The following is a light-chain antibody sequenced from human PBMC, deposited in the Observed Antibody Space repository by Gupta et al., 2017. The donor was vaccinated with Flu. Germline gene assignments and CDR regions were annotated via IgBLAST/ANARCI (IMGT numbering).Light chain of an antibody. CDR3: MQARQAPHT. CDR1: QSLLHSNGYYY. V-gene: IGKV2-28*01. Sequence: IVMTLSTLCLPVTPGELVSISCRSSQSLLHSNGYYYFDWYLQNPGQSPQLLIYLGSNRASGVPDRFSGGGSGTDFTLEISRVEAEDVGVYYCMQARQAPHTFGQGTKLEIK. CDR2: LGS. J-gene: IGKJ2*01.